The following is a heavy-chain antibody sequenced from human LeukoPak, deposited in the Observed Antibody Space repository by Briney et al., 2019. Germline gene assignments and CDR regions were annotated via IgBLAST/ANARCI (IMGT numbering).Heavy chain of an antibody. CDR2: INSDGSTT. D-gene: IGHD5-18*01. Sequence: GGSLRLSCAASGFTFSNYWMHWVRQAPGKGLVWVSRINSDGSTTTYADSVKGRFTISRDNAKNRLYLQMNSLRAEDTAVYYCARGYSWGRVDYWGQGTLVTVSS. J-gene: IGHJ4*02. V-gene: IGHV3-74*01. CDR1: GFTFSNYW. CDR3: ARGYSWGRVDY.